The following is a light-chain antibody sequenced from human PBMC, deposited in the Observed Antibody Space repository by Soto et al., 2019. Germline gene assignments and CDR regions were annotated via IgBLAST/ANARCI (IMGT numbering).Light chain of an antibody. CDR1: SSNIANNY. Sequence: QAVLTQPPSASGTPGQRVTISCSGSSSNIANNYVYWYQHLPGTAPKLLIYDDDQRPSGVPDRFSGSKSGTSASLAISGLRSDDESDYYCATWDDSLSGQVFGGGTKLTVL. CDR3: ATWDDSLSGQV. CDR2: DDD. V-gene: IGLV1-47*02. J-gene: IGLJ3*02.